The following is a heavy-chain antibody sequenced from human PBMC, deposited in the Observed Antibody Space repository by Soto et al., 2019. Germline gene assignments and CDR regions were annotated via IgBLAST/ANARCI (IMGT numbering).Heavy chain of an antibody. V-gene: IGHV3-30*18. CDR3: AKDAGAALRGVDWTDY. CDR2: ISYDGSNK. CDR1: GFTFSSYG. Sequence: PGGALRLSCAASGFTFSSYGMHWVRQAPGKGLEWVAVISYDGSNKYYADSVKGRFTISRDNSKNTLYPQMNSLRAEDTAVYYCAKDAGAALRGVDWTDYWGQGTLVTVSS. D-gene: IGHD3-10*01. J-gene: IGHJ4*02.